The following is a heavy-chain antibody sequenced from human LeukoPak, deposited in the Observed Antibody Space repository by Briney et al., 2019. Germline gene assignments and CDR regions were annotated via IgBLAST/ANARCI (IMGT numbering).Heavy chain of an antibody. D-gene: IGHD3-22*01. CDR3: ARDGGYYDSSGPDYYYGMDV. CDR1: GFTFSSFG. J-gene: IGHJ6*02. Sequence: GRSLRLSCAASGFTFSSFGMHWVRQAPGKGLEWVAVIWYDGSNKYYADSVKGRFTISRDNSKNTLYQQMNSLRAEDTAVYYCARDGGYYDSSGPDYYYGMDVWGQGTTVTVSS. V-gene: IGHV3-33*01. CDR2: IWYDGSNK.